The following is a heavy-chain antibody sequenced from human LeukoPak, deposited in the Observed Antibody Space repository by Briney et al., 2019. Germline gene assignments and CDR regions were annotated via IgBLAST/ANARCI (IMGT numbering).Heavy chain of an antibody. CDR3: ARMIVNPLDAFDI. J-gene: IGHJ3*02. CDR2: ISWNSGSI. CDR1: GFIFDDYA. D-gene: IGHD3-22*01. V-gene: IGHV3-9*01. Sequence: GRSLRLSCAASGFIFDDYAMHWVRQAPGKGLEWVSGISWNSGSIGYADSVKGRFTISRDNAKNSLYLQMNSLRAEDTAVYYCARMIVNPLDAFDIWGQGTMVTVSS.